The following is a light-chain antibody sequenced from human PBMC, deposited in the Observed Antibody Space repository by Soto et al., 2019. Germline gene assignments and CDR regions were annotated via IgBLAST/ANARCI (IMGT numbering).Light chain of an antibody. Sequence: QSVLTQPPSVSAAPGQKVTISCSGSSSNIGNNYVSWYQQLPGTAPKLLIYEVSNRPSGVSTRFSGSKSGNTASLTISGLQPEDEAHYYCSSYRSSTTLYVFGTGTKVTVL. V-gene: IGLV1-51*01. CDR2: EVS. J-gene: IGLJ1*01. CDR1: SSNIGNNY. CDR3: SSYRSSTTLYV.